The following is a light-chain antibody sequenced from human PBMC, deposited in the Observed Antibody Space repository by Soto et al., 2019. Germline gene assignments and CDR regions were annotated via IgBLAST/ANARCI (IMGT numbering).Light chain of an antibody. CDR2: DAS. V-gene: IGKV1-5*01. Sequence: DIQMTQSPSTLSASVGDRVTITCRASQSISSWLAWYKHKPGKAPKLLIYDASSLESGVPSRFSGSGSGTEFTLTIRSLKPDDSATYYCQQYNAFWTFGQGTKVDI. CDR1: QSISSW. J-gene: IGKJ1*01. CDR3: QQYNAFWT.